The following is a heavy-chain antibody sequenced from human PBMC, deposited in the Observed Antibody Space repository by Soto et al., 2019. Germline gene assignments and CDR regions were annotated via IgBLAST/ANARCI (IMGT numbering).Heavy chain of an antibody. CDR1: GGSFSGYY. V-gene: IGHV4-34*01. Sequence: QVQLQQWGAGLLKPSETLSLTCAVYGGSFSGYYWSWIRQPPGKGLEWIGEINHSGSTNYNPSLTRRVPISVDTSKTQCALKLSSVTAADTAVYYCARGSPRLLWFGEYPFDYWGQGTLVTVSS. CDR2: INHSGST. D-gene: IGHD3-10*01. J-gene: IGHJ4*02. CDR3: ARGSPRLLWFGEYPFDY.